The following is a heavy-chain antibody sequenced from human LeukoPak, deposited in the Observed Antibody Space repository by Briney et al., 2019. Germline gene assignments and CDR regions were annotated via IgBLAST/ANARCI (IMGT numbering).Heavy chain of an antibody. D-gene: IGHD2-2*01. J-gene: IGHJ4*02. V-gene: IGHV4-4*08. CDR1: GDSVSRYY. CDR2: INNSGGT. CDR3: ASQMSGTSVSY. Sequence: SETLSLTCTVSGDSVSRYYWSWIRQPPGKGLEWIGYINNSGGTSYNPSLKSRVTISLDTSKNQFSLKLNSVTTTDTAVYYCASQMSGTSVSYWGQGTLVTVSS.